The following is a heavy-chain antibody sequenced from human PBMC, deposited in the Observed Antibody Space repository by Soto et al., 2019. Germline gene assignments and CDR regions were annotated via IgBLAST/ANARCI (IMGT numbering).Heavy chain of an antibody. J-gene: IGHJ5*02. CDR3: AREGQWLVRGWFDP. Sequence: GGSLRLSCAASGFTFSIYGITWCVHPTVKGLEWVANIKQDGSEKYYVDSVKGRFTISRDNAKNSLYLQMNSLRAEDTAVYYCAREGQWLVRGWFDPWGQGTLVSVSS. V-gene: IGHV3-7*01. CDR2: IKQDGSEK. CDR1: GFTFSIYG. D-gene: IGHD6-19*01.